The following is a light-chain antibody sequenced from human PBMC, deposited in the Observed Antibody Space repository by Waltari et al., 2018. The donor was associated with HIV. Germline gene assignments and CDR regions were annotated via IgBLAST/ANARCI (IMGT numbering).Light chain of an antibody. CDR1: SSYVGDYDY. Sequence: QSALTPPASVSGSPGQSITISCTGISSYVGDYDYVSWYQQYPGKAPKLILYDVTKRPSGVSDRFSGSKSGNTASLTISGLQAEDEADYDGCSYADKWVFGGGTRLTVL. J-gene: IGLJ3*02. CDR3: CSYADKWV. CDR2: DVT. V-gene: IGLV2-23*02.